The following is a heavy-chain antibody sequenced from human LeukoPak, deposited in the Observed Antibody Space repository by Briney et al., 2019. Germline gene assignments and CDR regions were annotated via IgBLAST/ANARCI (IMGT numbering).Heavy chain of an antibody. CDR1: AGSISSYY. J-gene: IGHJ4*02. V-gene: IGHV4-59*01. CDR2: IYYSGST. CDR3: AREVYGGYDY. D-gene: IGHD4-17*01. Sequence: PSETLSLTCTVSAGSISSYYWSWIRQPPGKGLEWIGYIYYSGSTNYNPSLKSRVTISVDTSKNQFSLKLSSVTAADTAVYYCAREVYGGYDYWGQGTLVTVSS.